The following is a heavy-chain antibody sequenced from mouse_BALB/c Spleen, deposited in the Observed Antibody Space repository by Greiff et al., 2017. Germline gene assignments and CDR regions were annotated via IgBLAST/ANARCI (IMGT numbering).Heavy chain of an antibody. CDR1: GYAFSSSW. V-gene: IGHV1-82*01. CDR3: ARAEDRYYAMDY. J-gene: IGHJ4*01. D-gene: IGHD2-14*01. CDR2: IYPGDGDT. Sequence: VQLQQSGPELVQPGASVKISCKASGYAFSSSWMNWVKQRPGQGLEWIGRIYPGDGDTNYNGKFKGKATLTADKSSSTAYMQLSSLTSVDSAVYFCARAEDRYYAMDYWGQGTSVTVSS.